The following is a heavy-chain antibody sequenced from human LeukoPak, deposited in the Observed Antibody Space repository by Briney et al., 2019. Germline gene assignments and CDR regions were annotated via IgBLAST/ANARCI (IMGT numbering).Heavy chain of an antibody. V-gene: IGHV3-23*01. CDR2: ISGSGGST. Sequence: GGTLRLSCAASGFTFRSYGMSWVRQAPGKGLEWVSAISGSGGSTYYADSVKGRFTISRDNSKNTLYLQMNSLRAEDTAVYYCAKADYGDYVPLGYWGQGTLVTVSS. J-gene: IGHJ4*02. CDR3: AKADYGDYVPLGY. CDR1: GFTFRSYG. D-gene: IGHD4-17*01.